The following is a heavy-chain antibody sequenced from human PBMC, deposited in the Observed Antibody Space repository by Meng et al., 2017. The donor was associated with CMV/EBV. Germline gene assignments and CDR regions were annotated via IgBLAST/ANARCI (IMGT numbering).Heavy chain of an antibody. D-gene: IGHD2-2*01. V-gene: IGHV3-30-3*01. J-gene: IGHJ4*02. CDR3: ARAVRVYCSSTSCYIDY. CDR1: GFTFSSYA. CDR2: ISNDGSNK. Sequence: GGSLRLSCAASGFTFSSYAMHWVRQAPGKGLEWVAVISNDGSNKYYADSVKGRFTISRDNSKNTLYLQMNSLRAEDTAVYYCARAVRVYCSSTSCYIDYWGQGTLVTVSS.